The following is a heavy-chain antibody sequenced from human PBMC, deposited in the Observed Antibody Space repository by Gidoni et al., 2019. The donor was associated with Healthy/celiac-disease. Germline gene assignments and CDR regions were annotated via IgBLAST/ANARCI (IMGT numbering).Heavy chain of an antibody. Sequence: QVQLVQSGAEVKEPGASVKVSCKASGYTFTRYYLPWVRQSPGQGLEWMGIINPSGGSRSYAQKFQGRVTMTRDTSTSTVYMELSSLRSEDTAVYYCASAQGYCSGGSCYSLPYYYYYYMDVWGKGTTVTVSS. D-gene: IGHD2-15*01. J-gene: IGHJ6*03. V-gene: IGHV1-46*03. CDR1: GYTFTRYY. CDR2: INPSGGSR. CDR3: ASAQGYCSGGSCYSLPYYYYYYMDV.